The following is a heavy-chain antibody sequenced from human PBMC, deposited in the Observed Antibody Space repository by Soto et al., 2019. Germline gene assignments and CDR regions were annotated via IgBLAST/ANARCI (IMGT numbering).Heavy chain of an antibody. CDR3: AKVGEEDYYDSSGYSDY. J-gene: IGHJ4*02. CDR2: ISGSGDTT. CDR1: GLTFSSHS. D-gene: IGHD3-22*01. V-gene: IGHV3-23*01. Sequence: GGSLRLSCAASGLTFSSHSMTWVRQAPGRGLEWAAAISGSGDTTYYADSVKGRFTISRDNSKNTLYLQMSGLRVEDTAVYYCAKVGEEDYYDSSGYSDYWGQGTLVTVSS.